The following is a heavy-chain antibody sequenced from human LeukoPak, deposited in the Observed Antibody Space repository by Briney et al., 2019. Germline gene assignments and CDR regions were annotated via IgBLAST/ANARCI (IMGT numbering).Heavy chain of an antibody. CDR3: AKQGRDWLRDYYYYMDV. Sequence: GGFLRLSCAASGFTFSSYGMSWVRQAPGKGLEWVSSIGGRGGSAYYADSVKGRFTISRDNSKNTLYLRMNSLRAEDTAVYYCAKQGRDWLRDYYYYMDVWGKGTTVTISS. D-gene: IGHD3-9*01. CDR1: GFTFSSYG. CDR2: IGGRGGSA. J-gene: IGHJ6*03. V-gene: IGHV3-23*01.